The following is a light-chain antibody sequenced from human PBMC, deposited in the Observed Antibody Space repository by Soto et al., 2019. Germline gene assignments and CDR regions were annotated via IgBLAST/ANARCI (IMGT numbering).Light chain of an antibody. V-gene: IGLV1-40*01. J-gene: IGLJ2*01. CDR3: QSYDNKLRGSI. CDR2: GNN. Sequence: QSVLTQPPSESGAPGQRVTISCTGSSSNIGAGFDVHWYQHLPGTAPKLLIYGNNNRPSGVPDRFAGSKSGTSASLAITGLQAEDEADYHCQSYDNKLRGSIFGGGTKLTVL. CDR1: SSNIGAGFD.